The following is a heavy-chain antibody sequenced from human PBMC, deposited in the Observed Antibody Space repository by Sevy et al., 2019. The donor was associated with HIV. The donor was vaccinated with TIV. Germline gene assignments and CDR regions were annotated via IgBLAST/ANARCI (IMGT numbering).Heavy chain of an antibody. CDR3: ARESYDFWTGPVDYDYGMDV. D-gene: IGHD3-3*01. V-gene: IGHV1-2*02. Sequence: ASVKVSCKASGYTFSDSGYYVHWVRQAPGQGLEWMGWINPKSGATNYAQKFQGRVTMTRDTSVSTANMELNRLTSAETAVYYCARESYDFWTGPVDYDYGMDVWGQGTTVTVSS. CDR1: GYTFSDSGYY. J-gene: IGHJ6*02. CDR2: INPKSGAT.